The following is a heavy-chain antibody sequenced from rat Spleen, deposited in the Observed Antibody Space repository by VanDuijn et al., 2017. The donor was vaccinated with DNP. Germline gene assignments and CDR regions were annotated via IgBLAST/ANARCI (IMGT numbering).Heavy chain of an antibody. CDR2: IWGDGST. Sequence: QVQLKESGPGLVQPSQTLSLTCTVSGFSLTSYTVSWVRQPPGKGLEWMGIIWGDGSTNYNSALKSRLSIRRDTATSQVFLKMNSLQTEDTAMYFCARYYGYNYYAMDAWGQGTSVTVSS. D-gene: IGHD1-9*01. V-gene: IGHV2-15*01. J-gene: IGHJ4*01. CDR1: GFSLTSYT. CDR3: ARYYGYNYYAMDA.